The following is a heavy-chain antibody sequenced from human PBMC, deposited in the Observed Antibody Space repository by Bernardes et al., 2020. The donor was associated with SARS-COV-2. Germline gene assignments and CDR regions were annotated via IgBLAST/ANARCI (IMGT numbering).Heavy chain of an antibody. J-gene: IGHJ4*02. CDR3: TTDLSPNRGGDKYPLDY. D-gene: IGHD2-15*01. Sequence: GGSLRLSCAASGFTFSHAWMTWVRQAPGKGLEWVGRIKSSTAGEMTDYAASVKGRFVISRDDPTNTLFLQMNRLRTEDTAVYYCTTDLSPNRGGDKYPLDYWGQGTLVIASS. CDR1: GFTFSHAW. CDR2: IKSSTAGEMT. V-gene: IGHV3-15*01.